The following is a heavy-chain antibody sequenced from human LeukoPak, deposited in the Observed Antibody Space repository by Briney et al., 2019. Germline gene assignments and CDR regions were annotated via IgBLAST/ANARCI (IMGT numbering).Heavy chain of an antibody. CDR1: GGSISSYY. V-gene: IGHV4-59*08. CDR2: IYYSGST. Sequence: SETLSLTCTVSGGSISSYYWSWIRQPPGKGLEWIGYIYYSGSTNYNPSLKSRVTISVDTSENQFSLKLSSVTAADTAVYYCARRVTSSSWFGHNWFDPWGQGTLVTVSS. D-gene: IGHD6-13*01. CDR3: ARRVTSSSWFGHNWFDP. J-gene: IGHJ5*02.